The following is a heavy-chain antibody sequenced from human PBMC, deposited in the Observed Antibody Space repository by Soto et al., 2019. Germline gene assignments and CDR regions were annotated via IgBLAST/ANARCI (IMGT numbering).Heavy chain of an antibody. CDR2: INPNSGGT. D-gene: IGHD3-22*01. J-gene: IGHJ3*02. Sequence: ASVKVSCKACGYTFTGYYMHWVLQAPGQGLEWMGWINPNSGGTNYAQKFQGRVTMTRDTSISTAYMELSRLRSDDTAVYYCARDVYYYYSTDRDAFDIPAQGSTV. CDR1: GYTFTGYY. CDR3: ARDVYYYYSTDRDAFDI. V-gene: IGHV1-2*02.